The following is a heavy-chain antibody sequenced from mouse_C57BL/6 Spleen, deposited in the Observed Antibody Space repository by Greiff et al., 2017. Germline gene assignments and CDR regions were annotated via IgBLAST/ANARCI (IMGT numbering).Heavy chain of an antibody. V-gene: IGHV1-53*01. CDR2: INPSNGGT. CDR1: GYTFTNYW. CDR3: ARGGWLLARDY. D-gene: IGHD2-3*01. J-gene: IGHJ2*01. Sequence: QVQLQQPGTELVKPGASVKLSCTASGYTFTNYWLHWVKPRPGQGLEWIGNINPSNGGTNYNEKFKGKATLTVDKSYSTAYMQLSRLTSEDSAVYYCARGGWLLARDYWGQGTTLTVSS.